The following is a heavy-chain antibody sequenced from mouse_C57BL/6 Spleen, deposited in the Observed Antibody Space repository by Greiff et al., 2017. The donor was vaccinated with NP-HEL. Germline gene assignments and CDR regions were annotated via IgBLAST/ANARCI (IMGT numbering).Heavy chain of an antibody. V-gene: IGHV1-52*01. D-gene: IGHD2-2*01. J-gene: IGHJ3*01. Sequence: QVQLQQPGAELVRPGSSVKLSCKASGYTFTSYWMHWVKQRPIQGLEWIDNIDPSDSETHYNQKFKDKATLTVDKSSSTAYMQLSSLTSEDSAVYYCARGGNGYLFAYWGQGTLVTVSA. CDR3: ARGGNGYLFAY. CDR1: GYTFTSYW. CDR2: IDPSDSET.